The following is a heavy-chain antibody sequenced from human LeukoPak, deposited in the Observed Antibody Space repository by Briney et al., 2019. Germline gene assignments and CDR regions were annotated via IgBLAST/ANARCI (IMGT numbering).Heavy chain of an antibody. CDR3: ARDVRSSSSYYYYYYYMDV. CDR2: ISGYSGKT. CDR1: GYTFTNYG. Sequence: ASVKVSCKASGYTFTNYGASWVRQAPGQGLEWMGWISGYSGKTNYAQKFQGRVTMTTDTSTSTVYMELSSLRSEDTAVYYCARDVRSSSSYYYYYYYMDVWGKGTTVTVSS. J-gene: IGHJ6*03. V-gene: IGHV1-18*01. D-gene: IGHD6-6*01.